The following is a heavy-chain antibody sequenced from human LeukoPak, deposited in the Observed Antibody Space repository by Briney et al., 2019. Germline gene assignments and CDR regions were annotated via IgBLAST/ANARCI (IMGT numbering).Heavy chain of an antibody. V-gene: IGHV1-69*01. D-gene: IGHD3-10*01. CDR2: IIPIFGTA. Sequence: ASVKVSCKASGGTFSSYAISWVRQAPGQGLEWMGGIIPIFGTANYAQKFQGRVTITADESTSTAYMELSSLRSEDTAVYYCARIPGITMVRGASHINYAMDIWGQGTTLTVSS. J-gene: IGHJ6*02. CDR1: GGTFSSYA. CDR3: ARIPGITMVRGASHINYAMDI.